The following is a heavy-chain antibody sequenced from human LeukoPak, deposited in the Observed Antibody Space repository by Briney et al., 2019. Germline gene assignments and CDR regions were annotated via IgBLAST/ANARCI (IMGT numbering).Heavy chain of an antibody. CDR2: INPNSGGT. CDR3: ARVLRYYYYMDV. V-gene: IGHV1-2*02. Sequence: ASVKVSCKASGYTFTGYYMHWVRQAPGQGLEWMGWINPNSGGTNYAQKFQGRVTMTRDTSISTAYMELNRLRSDDTAVYYCARVLRYYYYMDVWGKGTTVTVSS. CDR1: GYTFTGYY. J-gene: IGHJ6*03. D-gene: IGHD2-21*02.